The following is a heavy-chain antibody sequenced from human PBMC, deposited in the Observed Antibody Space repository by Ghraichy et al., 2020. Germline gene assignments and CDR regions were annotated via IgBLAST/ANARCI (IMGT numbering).Heavy chain of an antibody. Sequence: GESLNISCAASGFTFSSYEMNWVRQAPGKGLEWVSYISSSGSTIYYADSVKGRFTISRDNAKNSLYLQMNSLRAEDTAVYYCARSLLWFWELSGYYYGMDVWGQGTTVTVSS. CDR3: ARSLLWFWELSGYYYGMDV. CDR2: ISSSGSTI. CDR1: GFTFSSYE. V-gene: IGHV3-48*03. D-gene: IGHD3-10*01. J-gene: IGHJ6*02.